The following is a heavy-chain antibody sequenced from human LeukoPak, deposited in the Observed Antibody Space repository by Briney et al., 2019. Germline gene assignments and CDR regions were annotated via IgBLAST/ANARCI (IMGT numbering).Heavy chain of an antibody. CDR2: INSDGSIT. Sequence: PGGSLRLSCAASGFTFTTYWMHWVRQAPGKGLVWVSHINSDGSITSYADSVKGRFTISRDNSKNTLFLQMNSLRAEDTAVYYCAKDTYSSSPYYFDYWGQGTLVTVSS. CDR3: AKDTYSSSPYYFDY. D-gene: IGHD6-6*01. CDR1: GFTFTTYW. V-gene: IGHV3-74*01. J-gene: IGHJ4*02.